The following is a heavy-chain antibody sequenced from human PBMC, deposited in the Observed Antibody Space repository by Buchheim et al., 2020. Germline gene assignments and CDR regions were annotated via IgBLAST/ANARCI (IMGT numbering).Heavy chain of an antibody. CDR1: GGSISSLHW. Sequence: QVQLQESGPGLVKPSGTLSLTCAVSGGSISSLHWWTWVRQPPGKGLEWIGEIYHTGTTNYTPSLKSRVTMSVDKSENLFSLELSSVTAAGTAVYYCGHGNYWSFDSWGQGTL. CDR2: IYHTGTT. CDR3: GHGNYWSFDS. J-gene: IGHJ4*02. D-gene: IGHD2-8*02. V-gene: IGHV4-4*02.